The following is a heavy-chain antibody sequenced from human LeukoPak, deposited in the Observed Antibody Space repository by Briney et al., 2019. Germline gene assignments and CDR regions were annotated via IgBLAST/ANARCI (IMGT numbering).Heavy chain of an antibody. V-gene: IGHV4-39*07. J-gene: IGHJ5*02. CDR2: IYYSGST. CDR1: GGSISSSDYY. D-gene: IGHD3-22*01. CDR3: ARGGYYYDSSGYPNWFDP. Sequence: SSETLSLTCTVSGGSISSSDYYWGWIRQPPGKGLEWIGSIYYSGSTYYNPSLKSRVTISVDTSKNQFSLKLSSVTAADTAVYYCARGGYYYDSSGYPNWFDPWGQGTLVTVSS.